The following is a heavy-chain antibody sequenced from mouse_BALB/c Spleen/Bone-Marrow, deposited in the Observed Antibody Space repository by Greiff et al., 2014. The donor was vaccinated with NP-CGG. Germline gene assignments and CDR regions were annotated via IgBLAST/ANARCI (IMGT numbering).Heavy chain of an antibody. CDR2: IRSKSNNYAT. CDR3: VRDGGYDYHYWYFDV. V-gene: IGHV10S3*01. CDR1: GFTFNTNA. D-gene: IGHD2-4*01. Sequence: EVNVVESGGGLVQPKGSLKLSCAASGFTFNTNATNWVRQAPGKGLEWVARIRSKSNNYATYYADSVKDRFTISRDDSQSMLYLQMNNLKTEDTAMYYCVRDGGYDYHYWYFDVWGAGTTVTVSS. J-gene: IGHJ1*01.